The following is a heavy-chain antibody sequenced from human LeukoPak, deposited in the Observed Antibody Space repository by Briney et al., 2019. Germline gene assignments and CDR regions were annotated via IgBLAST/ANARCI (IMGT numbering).Heavy chain of an antibody. V-gene: IGHV3-74*01. CDR3: ASDVAPFDWLDV. J-gene: IGHJ6*02. Sequence: PGGSLRLSCEASGFTLTAYWMHWVRRAPGKGLVWVSRLKSDGSDTIYADSVEGRFTISRDSAKNTLYLQMNSLRVEDPAVYYCASDVAPFDWLDVWGQGTTVTVSS. D-gene: IGHD3-9*01. CDR2: LKSDGSDT. CDR1: GFTLTAYW.